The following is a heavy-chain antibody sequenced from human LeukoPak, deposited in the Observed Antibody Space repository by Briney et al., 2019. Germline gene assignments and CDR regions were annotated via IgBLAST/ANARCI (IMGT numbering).Heavy chain of an antibody. J-gene: IGHJ4*02. CDR2: IYYSGST. V-gene: IGHV4-39*01. D-gene: IGHD5-12*01. CDR3: ARHWAIVVTFDY. Sequence: PSETLSLTCTVSGGSISSSSYYWGWIRQPPGKGLEWIGSIYYSGSTYYNPSLKSRVTISADTSKNQFSLKLSSVTAADTAVYYCARHWAIVVTFDYWGQGTPVTVSS. CDR1: GGSISSSSYY.